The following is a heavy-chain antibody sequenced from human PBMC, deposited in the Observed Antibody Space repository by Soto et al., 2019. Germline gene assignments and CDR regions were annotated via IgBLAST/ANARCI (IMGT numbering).Heavy chain of an antibody. J-gene: IGHJ4*02. Sequence: EVQLVESGGGLVQPGGSLRLSCAASGFTFSSYSMNWVRQAPGKGLEWVSYISSSSSTIYYADSVKGRFTISRDNAKNSLDLQMTSLRDEDTAVYYCASGSPASFDYWGQGALVTVSS. CDR3: ASGSPASFDY. CDR1: GFTFSSYS. CDR2: ISSSSSTI. D-gene: IGHD6-19*01. V-gene: IGHV3-48*02.